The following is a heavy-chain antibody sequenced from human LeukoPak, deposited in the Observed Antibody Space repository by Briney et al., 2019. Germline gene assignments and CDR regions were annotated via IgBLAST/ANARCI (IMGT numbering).Heavy chain of an antibody. J-gene: IGHJ4*02. CDR3: ARGDYGGNLDY. CDR2: INHSGST. D-gene: IGHD4-23*01. V-gene: IGHV4-34*01. CDR1: GGSFSGYY. Sequence: SETLSLTCAVYGGSFSGYYWSWIRQPPGKGLERIGEINHSGSTNYNPSLKSRVTISVDTSKNQFSLKLSSVTAADTAVYYCARGDYGGNLDYWGQGTLVTVPS.